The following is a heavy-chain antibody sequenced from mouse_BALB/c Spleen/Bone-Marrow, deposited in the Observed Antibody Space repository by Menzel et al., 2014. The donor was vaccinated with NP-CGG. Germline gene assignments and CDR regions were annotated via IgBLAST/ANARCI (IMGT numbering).Heavy chain of an antibody. CDR2: IHPSSGNT. CDR1: GYTFTNSW. D-gene: IGHD2-14*01. CDR3: ARHHRYAYYFDY. J-gene: IGHJ2*01. Sequence: VQLQQSGSVLVRPGASVRLSCKASGYTFTNSWIHWAKQRPGQGLEWIGDIHPSSGNTNYNEKFKAKATLTVDTSSSTAYVDLSSLTSEDSAVYYCARHHRYAYYFDYWGQGTTLTVSS. V-gene: IGHV1S130*01.